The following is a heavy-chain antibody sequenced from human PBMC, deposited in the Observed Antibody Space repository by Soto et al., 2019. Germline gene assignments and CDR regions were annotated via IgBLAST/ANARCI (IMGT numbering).Heavy chain of an antibody. J-gene: IGHJ3*02. Sequence: SVKVSCKASGCTFTSSAVQWVRQARGQRLEWIGWIVVGSGNTNYAQKFQERVTITRDMSTSTAYTELSSLRSEDTAVYYCAALDSSGYYYEAFDIWGQGTMVTVSS. V-gene: IGHV1-58*01. D-gene: IGHD3-22*01. CDR3: AALDSSGYYYEAFDI. CDR2: IVVGSGNT. CDR1: GCTFTSSA.